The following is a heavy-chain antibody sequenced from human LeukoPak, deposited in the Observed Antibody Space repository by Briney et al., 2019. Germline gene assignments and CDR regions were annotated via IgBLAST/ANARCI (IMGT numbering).Heavy chain of an antibody. CDR2: IRNKAYSYST. CDR3: ARVRGGSSWDLDY. D-gene: IGHD6-6*01. CDR1: GFTFSSYA. Sequence: GGPLRLSCAASGFTFSSYAMSWVRQAPGKGLEWVGRIRNKAYSYSTEYAASVKGRFTISRDDSKNSLYLQMNSLKIEDTALYYCARVRGGSSWDLDYWGQGTLVTVPS. J-gene: IGHJ4*02. V-gene: IGHV3-72*01.